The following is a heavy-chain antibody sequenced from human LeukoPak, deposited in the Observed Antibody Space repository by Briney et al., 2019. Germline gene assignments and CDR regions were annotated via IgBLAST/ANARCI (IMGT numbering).Heavy chain of an antibody. V-gene: IGHV3-23*01. CDR1: GFRFSGYA. J-gene: IGHJ4*02. D-gene: IGHD2-15*01. Sequence: GGSLRLSCAASGFRFSGYAMSWVRQAPGKGLEWVSGIGGGGHETYYADSVKGRSTISRDNSKNTLYLQLNSLTADDTAVYYCAKDDIVVVVAAPYYFDYWGQGTLVTVSS. CDR3: AKDDIVVVVAAPYYFDY. CDR2: IGGGGHET.